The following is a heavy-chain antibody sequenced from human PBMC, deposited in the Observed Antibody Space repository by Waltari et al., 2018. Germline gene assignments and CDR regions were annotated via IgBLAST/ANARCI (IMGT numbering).Heavy chain of an antibody. CDR1: GYTFTDYY. V-gene: IGHV1-2*06. CDR2: VNPNSGGT. Sequence: QVQLVQSGAEVKKPGASVKVSCKASGYTFTDYYIHWVRQAPGQGLEWMGRVNPNSGGTNYAQKFQGRVTMTGDTSISTAYMELISLISDDTAVYYCARGDPVAAAGGHCDSWGQGTLVTVSS. CDR3: ARGDPVAAAGGHCDS. D-gene: IGHD6-13*01. J-gene: IGHJ4*02.